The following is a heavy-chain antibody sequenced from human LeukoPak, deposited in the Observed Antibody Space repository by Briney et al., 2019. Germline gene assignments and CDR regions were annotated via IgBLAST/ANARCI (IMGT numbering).Heavy chain of an antibody. J-gene: IGHJ5*02. D-gene: IGHD4-17*01. Sequence: SETLSLTCTVSGGSISSYYWSWIRQPPGKGLEWIGYIYYSGNTNYNPSLKSRVTISVDTSKNQSSLKLSSVTAADTAVYYCARDSLIGDYVGWFDPWGQGTPVTVPS. V-gene: IGHV4-59*01. CDR2: IYYSGNT. CDR1: GGSISSYY. CDR3: ARDSLIGDYVGWFDP.